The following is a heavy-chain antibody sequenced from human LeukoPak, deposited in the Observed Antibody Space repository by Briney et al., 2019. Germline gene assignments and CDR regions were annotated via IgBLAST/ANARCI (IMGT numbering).Heavy chain of an antibody. V-gene: IGHV3-23*01. CDR3: ARDVGYYDSSGYYFYYFDY. CDR2: ISGSGGST. CDR1: GFTFRNYA. D-gene: IGHD3-22*01. J-gene: IGHJ4*02. Sequence: GESLRLSCAASGFTFRNYAMGWVRQAPGKGLEWVSAISGSGGSTYYADSVKGRFTISRDNSKNTLYLQMNSLRAEDTAVYYCARDVGYYDSSGYYFYYFDYWGQGTLVTVSS.